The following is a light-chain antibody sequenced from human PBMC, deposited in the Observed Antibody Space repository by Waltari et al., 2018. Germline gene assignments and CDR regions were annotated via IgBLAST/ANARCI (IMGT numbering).Light chain of an antibody. Sequence: ELVLTQSPGTLSLSPGERATLSCRASQSVDSQHLAWYQQKPGQAPRLLIHGASTRATGVPDRFSGSGSGTDFTLTISRLEPEDLAVYYCQQYATSPRTFGQGTKVELK. V-gene: IGKV3-20*01. CDR3: QQYATSPRT. CDR2: GAS. CDR1: QSVDSQH. J-gene: IGKJ1*01.